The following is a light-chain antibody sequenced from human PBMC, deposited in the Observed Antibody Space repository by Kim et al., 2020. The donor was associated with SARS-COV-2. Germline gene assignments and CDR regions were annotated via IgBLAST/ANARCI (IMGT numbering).Light chain of an antibody. Sequence: NFMLTQPHSVSESPGKTVTISCTRSSGSIARNYVQWYQQRLGSVPTTIIFEDDQRPSGVPDRFSGSIDSSSNSASLTLSGLMTEDEADYYCQSYDNSYVVFGGGTQLTVL. J-gene: IGLJ2*01. CDR2: EDD. V-gene: IGLV6-57*04. CDR3: QSYDNSYVV. CDR1: SGSIARNY.